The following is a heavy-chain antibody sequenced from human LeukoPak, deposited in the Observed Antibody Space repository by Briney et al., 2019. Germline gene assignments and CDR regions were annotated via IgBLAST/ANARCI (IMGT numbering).Heavy chain of an antibody. CDR2: IYYSVST. D-gene: IGHD5-12*01. Sequence: SETLSLTCTVSGGSLSSDYWSWVRHPPGKGLGWIGYIYYSVSTNYNPSLKSRVTISVDTSKNQFSLKLSSVTAADTAVYYCARWRGGDAFDIWGQGTMVTVSS. CDR3: ARWRGGDAFDI. J-gene: IGHJ3*02. CDR1: GGSLSSDY. V-gene: IGHV4-59*01.